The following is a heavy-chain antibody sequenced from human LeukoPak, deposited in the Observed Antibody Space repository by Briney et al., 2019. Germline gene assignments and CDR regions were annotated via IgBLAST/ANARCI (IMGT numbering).Heavy chain of an antibody. CDR1: GFTFGSYW. CDR3: ARELIMDYSKNGGPFDY. D-gene: IGHD4-11*01. Sequence: PGGSLRLSCAASGFTFGSYWMSWVRQAPGKGLEWVANIKQDGSEKYYVDSVKGRFTISRDNAKNSLYLQMNSLRAEDTAVYYCARELIMDYSKNGGPFDYWGQGTLVTVSS. V-gene: IGHV3-7*01. CDR2: IKQDGSEK. J-gene: IGHJ4*02.